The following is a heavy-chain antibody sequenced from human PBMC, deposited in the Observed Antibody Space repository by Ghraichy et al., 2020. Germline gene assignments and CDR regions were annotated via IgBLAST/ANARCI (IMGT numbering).Heavy chain of an antibody. CDR3: AREIWTTADYPH. J-gene: IGHJ1*01. V-gene: IGHV3-21*01. CDR2: ISSSGSYI. D-gene: IGHD3/OR15-3a*01. CDR1: GFTFSTYS. Sequence: GESLNISCAASGFTFSTYSMNWVRQAPGKGLEWVSSISSSGSYIYYADSVKGRFTISRDNAKRTLYLQMNSLRAEDTAVYYCAREIWTTADYPHWGQGTLVTVSS.